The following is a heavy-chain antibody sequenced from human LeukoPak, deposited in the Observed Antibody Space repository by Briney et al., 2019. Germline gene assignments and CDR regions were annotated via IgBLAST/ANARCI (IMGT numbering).Heavy chain of an antibody. CDR1: GYTSTGYY. CDR3: ARDYCSSTSCSLYYFDY. CDR2: INPNSGGT. V-gene: IGHV1-2*02. Sequence: ASVKVSCKASGYTSTGYYMHWVRQAPGQGLEWMGWINPNSGGTNYAQKFQGRVTMTRDTSISTAYMELSRLRSDDTAVYYCARDYCSSTSCSLYYFDYWGQGTLVTVSS. J-gene: IGHJ4*02. D-gene: IGHD2-2*01.